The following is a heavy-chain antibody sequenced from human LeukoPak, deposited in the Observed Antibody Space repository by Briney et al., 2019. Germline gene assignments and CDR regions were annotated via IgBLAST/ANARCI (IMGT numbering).Heavy chain of an antibody. D-gene: IGHD2-15*01. CDR1: GGSISSSSYY. CDR3: ARSNLGYCSGGSCYSYLYFDY. Sequence: SETLSLTCTVSGGSISSSSYYWGWIRQPPGKGLEWIGSIYYSGSTHYNPSLKSRVTISVDTSKNQFSLKLSSVTAADTAVYYCARSNLGYCSGGSCYSYLYFDYWGQGTLVTVSS. V-gene: IGHV4-39*01. J-gene: IGHJ4*02. CDR2: IYYSGST.